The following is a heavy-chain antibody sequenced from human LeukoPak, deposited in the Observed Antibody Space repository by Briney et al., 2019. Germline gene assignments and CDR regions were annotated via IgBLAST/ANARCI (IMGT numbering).Heavy chain of an antibody. J-gene: IGHJ4*02. D-gene: IGHD1-26*01. V-gene: IGHV4-59*01. Sequence: PSETLSLTCTVSGGSISSYYWSWIRQPPGKGLEWIAYIYYSGSTNYNPSLESRVTISVDTSKNQFSLKLSSVTAADTAVYYCARTLDSGSQDYWGQGTLVTVSS. CDR1: GGSISSYY. CDR2: IYYSGST. CDR3: ARTLDSGSQDY.